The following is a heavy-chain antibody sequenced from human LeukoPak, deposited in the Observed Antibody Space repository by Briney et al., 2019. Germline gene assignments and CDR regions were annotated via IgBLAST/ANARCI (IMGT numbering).Heavy chain of an antibody. CDR2: IKEDGSEK. J-gene: IGHJ4*02. CDR3: AVTIAVGY. D-gene: IGHD6-19*01. Sequence: GGSLRLSCAASGFNFSGYWMTWVRQAPGKGLEWVANIKEDGSEKHYVDSVKGRFTISRDNAKNSLYLEMNSLRAEDTAVYYCAVTIAVGYWGRGSLDTVSS. CDR1: GFNFSGYW. V-gene: IGHV3-7*01.